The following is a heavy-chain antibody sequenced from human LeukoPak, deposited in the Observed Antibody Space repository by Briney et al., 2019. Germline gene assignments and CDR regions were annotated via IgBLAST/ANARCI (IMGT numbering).Heavy chain of an antibody. D-gene: IGHD3-10*01. CDR3: ARDRPYGSGSQSRTYYFDY. J-gene: IGHJ4*02. Sequence: GGSLRLSCAASGFTFSSYSMNWVRQAPGKGLEWVSSISSSSSYIYYADSVKGRFTISRDNAKNSLYLQMNSLRAEDTAVYYCARDRPYGSGSQSRTYYFDYWGQGTLVTVSS. CDR1: GFTFSSYS. V-gene: IGHV3-21*01. CDR2: ISSSSSYI.